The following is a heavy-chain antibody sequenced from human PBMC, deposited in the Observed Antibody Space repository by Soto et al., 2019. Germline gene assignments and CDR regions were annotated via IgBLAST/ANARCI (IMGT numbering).Heavy chain of an antibody. D-gene: IGHD3-9*01. CDR1: GGSIITSSSY. V-gene: IGHV4-39*01. Sequence: QLQLQESGPGLVKPSETLSLNCTVSGGSIITSSSYWGWIRQTPGQGLEWIGSIYYSGSTYYNPSLKSRVTISVATSKNQFSLTLSCVTAADAAVYYCASPVDDYYYMEVWGKGTAVAFSS. CDR2: IYYSGST. CDR3: ASPVDDYYYMEV. J-gene: IGHJ6*03.